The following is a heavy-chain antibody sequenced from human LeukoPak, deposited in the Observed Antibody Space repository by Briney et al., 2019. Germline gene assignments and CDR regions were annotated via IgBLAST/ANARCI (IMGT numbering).Heavy chain of an antibody. J-gene: IGHJ4*02. Sequence: GGSLRLSCAASGFTFDDYAMHWVRQAPGKGLEWVSGISWNSGSIGYADSVKGRFTISRDNAKNSLYPQMNSLRAEDTALYYCANSAPGIAAAGQFDYWGQGTLVTVSS. D-gene: IGHD6-13*01. CDR1: GFTFDDYA. V-gene: IGHV3-9*01. CDR2: ISWNSGSI. CDR3: ANSAPGIAAAGQFDY.